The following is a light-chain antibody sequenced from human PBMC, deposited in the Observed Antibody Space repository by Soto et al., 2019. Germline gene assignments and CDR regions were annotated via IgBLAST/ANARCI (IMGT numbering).Light chain of an antibody. CDR3: QQYNNWTYT. CDR1: QSVSSN. J-gene: IGKJ2*01. V-gene: IGKV3-15*01. CDR2: GSS. Sequence: EIVMTQSPATLSVSPGERATLSCRASQSVSSNLSWYQQKPVQAPRLLIYGSSTRATGIPARFSGSGSGTEFTLTISSLQSEDFAVYYCQQYNNWTYTFGQGNKLEIK.